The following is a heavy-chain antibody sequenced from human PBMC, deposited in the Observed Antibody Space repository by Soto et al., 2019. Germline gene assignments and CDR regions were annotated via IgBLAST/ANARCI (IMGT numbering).Heavy chain of an antibody. J-gene: IGHJ4*02. CDR1: GFTFSSFA. D-gene: IGHD3-16*01. Sequence: EVQLLESGGGLVQPGGSLRLSCAVSGFTFSSFAMSWIRQAPGKGLGWVSVISSSGGTTYYADSAKGRFTISRDNSKNTLYLQMNSLRAEDTAVYYCARDYSYACDYLGQGTLVTGSS. V-gene: IGHV3-23*01. CDR3: ARDYSYACDY. CDR2: ISSSGGTT.